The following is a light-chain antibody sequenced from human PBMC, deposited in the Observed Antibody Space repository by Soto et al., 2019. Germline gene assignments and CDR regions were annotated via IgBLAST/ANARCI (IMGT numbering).Light chain of an antibody. Sequence: ETVMTQSPATLSVSLGERVTFSCRASQSVNNDLAWYQQKPGQAPRLLIYAASTRATGIPATFSGSGSGTEFTLTISSLQPDDFATYYCQQYNSYWTFGQGTKVDI. V-gene: IGKV3-15*01. CDR3: QQYNSYWT. J-gene: IGKJ1*01. CDR2: AAS. CDR1: QSVNND.